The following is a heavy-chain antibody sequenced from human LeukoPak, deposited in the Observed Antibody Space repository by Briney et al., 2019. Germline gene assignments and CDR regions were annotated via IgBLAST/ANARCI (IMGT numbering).Heavy chain of an antibody. CDR1: GFTFSDYY. J-gene: IGHJ3*02. D-gene: IGHD6-19*01. Sequence: KAGGSLRLSCAASGFTFSDYYMTWIRQAPEKGLEWVSYMSISGDIIYYADSVKGRFTISRDNAKNSLYLQMNSLRAEDTAVYYCAKGRDSSGWYRGVAFDIWGQGTMVTVSS. CDR3: AKGRDSSGWYRGVAFDI. V-gene: IGHV3-11*01. CDR2: MSISGDII.